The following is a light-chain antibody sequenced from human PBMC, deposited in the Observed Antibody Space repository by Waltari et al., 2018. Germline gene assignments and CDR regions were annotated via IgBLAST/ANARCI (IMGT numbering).Light chain of an antibody. CDR2: GAS. V-gene: IGKV3-15*01. CDR3: QQYNNWPRGT. CDR1: QSVSSN. J-gene: IGKJ5*01. Sequence: IVMTQSPATLSVSSGERATLSCRASQSVSSNLAWYQQKPGQAPRLLIYGASTRATGIPARFSGSVSGTEFTLTLSSLQSEDFAVYYCQQYNNWPRGTFGQGTRLEIK.